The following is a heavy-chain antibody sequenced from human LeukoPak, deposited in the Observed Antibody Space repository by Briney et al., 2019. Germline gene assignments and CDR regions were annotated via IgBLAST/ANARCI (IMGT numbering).Heavy chain of an antibody. Sequence: ASVKVSCKASGYTFTGYYIHWVRQAPGQGLEWMGWINTNTGNPTYAQGFTGRFVFSLDTSVSTAYLQISSLKAEDTAVYYCARGGVVVTATRGYYYYYMDVWGKGTTVTVSS. CDR1: GYTFTGYY. CDR3: ARGGVVVTATRGYYYYYMDV. D-gene: IGHD2-21*02. J-gene: IGHJ6*03. CDR2: INTNTGNP. V-gene: IGHV7-4-1*02.